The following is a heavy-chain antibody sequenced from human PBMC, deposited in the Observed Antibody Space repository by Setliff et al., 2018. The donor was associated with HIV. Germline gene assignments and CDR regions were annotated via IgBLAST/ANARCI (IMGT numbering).Heavy chain of an antibody. CDR1: GFNVSHNY. V-gene: IGHV3-53*01. J-gene: IGHJ4*02. CDR3: AVPQFLEWLPPHY. Sequence: GGSLRLSCAASGFNVSHNYMTWVRQAPGKGLEWVYIIYDDGSTYYADSVKGRFTISRDNSKNTLYLQMNSLRPEDTAVYYCAVPQFLEWLPPHYWGQGTLVTVSS. D-gene: IGHD3-3*01. CDR2: IYDDGST.